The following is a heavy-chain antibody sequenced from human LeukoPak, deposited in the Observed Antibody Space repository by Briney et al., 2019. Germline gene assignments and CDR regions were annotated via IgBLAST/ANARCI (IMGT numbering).Heavy chain of an antibody. Sequence: PSESLSLTCTVSVGSISSSSYYWGWIRQPPGKGLEWIGRVFYVGSTNYNPSLKSRVPISVDTSKNQSSRRRTAVTAAATAVYYCARSRYGWGSLASWGQGTVDTVSS. J-gene: IGHJ1*01. V-gene: IGHV4-39*07. D-gene: IGHD3-10*01. CDR1: VGSISSSSYY. CDR3: ARSRYGWGSLAS. CDR2: VFYVGST.